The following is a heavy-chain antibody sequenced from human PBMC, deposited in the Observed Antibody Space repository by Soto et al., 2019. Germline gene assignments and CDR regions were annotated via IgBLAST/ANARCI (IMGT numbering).Heavy chain of an antibody. J-gene: IGHJ3*02. Sequence: GGSLRLSCAVSGITFGDYSINWVRQAPGKGLEWVSGISGGTGTTHYADSVKGRFTISRDNSKNTVYLQMNSLRAEDTALYYCATVLSAAFAIWGQGTMVTGSS. CDR3: ATVLSAAFAI. CDR2: ISGGTGTT. CDR1: GITFGDYS. V-gene: IGHV3-23*01.